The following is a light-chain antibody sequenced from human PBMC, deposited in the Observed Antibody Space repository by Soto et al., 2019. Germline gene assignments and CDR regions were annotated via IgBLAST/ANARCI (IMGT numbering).Light chain of an antibody. V-gene: IGKV3-15*01. Sequence: EVVMTQSPATLSLSPGERATLSCRASQSVSSNLAWYQQKPGQAPRLLIYGASTRGTGIPARSSGSGSGTEFTLTISSLQSEDFAVYYCQQYNTRAFGQGTKVDI. J-gene: IGKJ1*01. CDR3: QQYNTRA. CDR1: QSVSSN. CDR2: GAS.